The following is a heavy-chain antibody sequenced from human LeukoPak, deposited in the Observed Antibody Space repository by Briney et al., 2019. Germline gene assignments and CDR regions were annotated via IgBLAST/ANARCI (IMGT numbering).Heavy chain of an antibody. CDR1: GFTFNIYP. CDR3: AKSRVVDRRGYFDY. J-gene: IGHJ4*02. Sequence: GGSLRLSCVASGFTFNIYPMTWVRQSSEKGLEWVSTIGTGGDTYYADSVKGRFTISRDDSKNTLYLQMHSLGAEDTAVYYCAKSRVVDRRGYFDYWGQGTLVTVPS. D-gene: IGHD2-15*01. V-gene: IGHV3-23*01. CDR2: IGTGGDT.